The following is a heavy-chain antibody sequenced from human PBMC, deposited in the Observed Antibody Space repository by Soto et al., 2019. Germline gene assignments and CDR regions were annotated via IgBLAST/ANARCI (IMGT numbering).Heavy chain of an antibody. CDR2: ILSHGCTT. Sequence: PACSLGLSCSASGFPFTNSVMHWFRQATGEGLEFVSAILSHGCTTYYADSVRGRFTISRDNSKNTLYLQMSSLRADDTAVYYGVKDRSLAVPDVYYFDDWGQGTLVTVSS. V-gene: IGHV3-64D*06. CDR3: VKDRSLAVPDVYYFDD. D-gene: IGHD6-19*01. J-gene: IGHJ4*02. CDR1: GFPFTNSV.